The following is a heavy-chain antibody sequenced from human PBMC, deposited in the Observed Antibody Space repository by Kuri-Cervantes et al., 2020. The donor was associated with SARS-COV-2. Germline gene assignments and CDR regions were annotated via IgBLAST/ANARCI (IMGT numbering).Heavy chain of an antibody. CDR1: GFTFDDYA. CDR2: ISWDGGST. Sequence: ETLSLTCAASGFTFDDYAMHWVRQAPGKGLEWVSLISWDGGSTYYADSVKGRFTISRDNAKNSLYLQMNSLRAEDTAVYYCARAQNTYGSGSYVYFQHWGQGTLVTVSS. J-gene: IGHJ1*01. D-gene: IGHD3-10*01. CDR3: ARAQNTYGSGSYVYFQH. V-gene: IGHV3-43D*04.